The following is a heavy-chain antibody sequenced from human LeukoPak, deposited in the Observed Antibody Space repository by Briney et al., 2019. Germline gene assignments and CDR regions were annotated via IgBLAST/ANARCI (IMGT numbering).Heavy chain of an antibody. D-gene: IGHD2-15*01. CDR2: IYYSGST. Sequence: SETLSLTCTVSGGSISSSSYYWGWVRQPPGKGLEWIGSIYYSGSTYHNPSLKSRVTISVDMSKNQFSLKLSSVTVADTAVYYCAPSSPGFDYWGQGTLVTVSS. V-gene: IGHV4-39*01. CDR3: APSSPGFDY. J-gene: IGHJ4*02. CDR1: GGSISSSSYY.